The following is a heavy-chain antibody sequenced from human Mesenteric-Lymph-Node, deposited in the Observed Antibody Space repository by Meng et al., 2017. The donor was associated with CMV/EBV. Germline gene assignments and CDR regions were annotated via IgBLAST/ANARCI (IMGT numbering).Heavy chain of an antibody. J-gene: IGHJ4*02. CDR3: AKGGPGWNPAGHYFGD. CDR2: IWYDGSNE. Sequence: GESLKISCAASGFTFNNFGMHWVRQAPGKGPEWVAVIWYDGSNEYYAESVKGRFAISRDNSKNTLYLQMNSLRTEDAAVYFCAKGGPGWNPAGHYFGDWGQGTRVTVSS. D-gene: IGHD3-3*01. V-gene: IGHV3-33*06. CDR1: GFTFNNFG.